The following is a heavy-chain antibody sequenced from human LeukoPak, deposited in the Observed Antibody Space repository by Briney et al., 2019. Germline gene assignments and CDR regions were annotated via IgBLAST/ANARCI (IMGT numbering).Heavy chain of an antibody. J-gene: IGHJ5*02. CDR2: IYYSGST. CDR1: GGSISSGGYY. Sequence: PSQTLSLTCTVSGGSISSGGYYWSWIRQHPGKGLEWIGYIYYSGSTYYNPSLKSRVAISVDTSKNQFSLKLSSVTAADTAVYYCARGALPFYYDSSGSWFDPWGQGTLVTVSS. D-gene: IGHD3-22*01. CDR3: ARGALPFYYDSSGSWFDP. V-gene: IGHV4-31*03.